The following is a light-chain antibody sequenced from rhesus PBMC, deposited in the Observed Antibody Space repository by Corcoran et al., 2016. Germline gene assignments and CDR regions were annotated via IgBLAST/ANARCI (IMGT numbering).Light chain of an antibody. Sequence: DIVMTQTPLSLPVTPGEPASISCRSNQSLLDSEDGNTYLDWYLQKPGQSPQLLIDEVSNRAFGVPDRFSGSGSDTEFTLKISRVEAEDVGVYYGMQALEFPLTFGGGTKVEIK. J-gene: IGKJ4*01. CDR2: EVS. CDR1: QSLLDSEDGNTY. CDR3: MQALEFPLT. V-gene: IGKV2-104*02.